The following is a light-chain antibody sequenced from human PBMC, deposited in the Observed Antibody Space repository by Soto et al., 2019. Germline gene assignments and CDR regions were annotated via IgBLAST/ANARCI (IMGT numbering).Light chain of an antibody. CDR1: KRVPTSY. CDR2: GAS. J-gene: IGKJ1*01. Sequence: TVLTQSPGTLSFSPGERATLSCRAIKRVPTSYLAWYQQKPGRAPRLLIYGASSRATGIPDRFSGSGSGTEFTLTISSLQSEDFAVYYCHQYNHWLTWTFGQGTKVDIK. CDR3: HQYNHWLTWT. V-gene: IGKV3-20*01.